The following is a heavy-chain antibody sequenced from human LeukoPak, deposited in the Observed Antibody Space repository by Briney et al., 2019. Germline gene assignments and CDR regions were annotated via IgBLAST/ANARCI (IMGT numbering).Heavy chain of an antibody. V-gene: IGHV3-74*01. CDR1: GFTFSSYW. Sequence: SGGSLRLSCAASGFTFSSYWMHWVRQAPGKGLVWVSRINSDGSSTSYADSVKGRFTISRDNAKNSLYLQMNSLRAEDTAVYYCARVKANRSGWYYFDYWGQGTLVTVSS. CDR2: INSDGSST. J-gene: IGHJ4*02. D-gene: IGHD6-19*01. CDR3: ARVKANRSGWYYFDY.